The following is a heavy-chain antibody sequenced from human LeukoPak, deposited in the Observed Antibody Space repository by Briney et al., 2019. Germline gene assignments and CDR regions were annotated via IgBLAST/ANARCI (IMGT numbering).Heavy chain of an antibody. V-gene: IGHV1-2*04. CDR2: INPSSGAT. J-gene: IGHJ3*02. CDR1: GYIFTGYY. Sequence: ASVKVSCKASGYIFTGYYMHWVRQAPGQGLEWMGWINPSSGATKYGQKFEGWVTMTRDTSIGTAYMELSRLKSDDTAVYYCARGFSGPDGFDIWGRGTMVAVSS. CDR3: ARGFSGPDGFDI. D-gene: IGHD3-10*01.